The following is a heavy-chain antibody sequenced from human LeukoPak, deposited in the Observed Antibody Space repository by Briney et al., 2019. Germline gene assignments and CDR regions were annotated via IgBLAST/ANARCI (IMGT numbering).Heavy chain of an antibody. CDR2: INSEGSST. CDR1: GFTFSSYW. V-gene: IGHV3-74*01. CDR3: AREYYYGSGSYYNGY. J-gene: IGHJ4*02. Sequence: GGSLRLSCAASGFTFSSYWMHWVRQAPGKGLVWVSRINSEGSSTGHADSVKGRFTISRDNAKNSLYLQMNSLRAEDTAVYYCAREYYYGSGSYYNGYWGQGTLVTVSS. D-gene: IGHD3-10*01.